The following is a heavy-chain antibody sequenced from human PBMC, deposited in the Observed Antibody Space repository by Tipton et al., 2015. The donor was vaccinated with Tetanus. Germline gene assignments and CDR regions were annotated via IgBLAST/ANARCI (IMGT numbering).Heavy chain of an antibody. CDR2: MSYDGSNK. J-gene: IGHJ5*02. CDR1: GFTFSSYG. CDR3: ARDRWFDP. V-gene: IGHV3-30*03. Sequence: SLRLSCAASGFTFSSYGMHWVRQAPGKGLEWVAVMSYDGSNKYYADSVKGRFTISRDNSKNTLYLQMNSLRAEDTAVYYCARDRWFDPWGQGTLVTVSS.